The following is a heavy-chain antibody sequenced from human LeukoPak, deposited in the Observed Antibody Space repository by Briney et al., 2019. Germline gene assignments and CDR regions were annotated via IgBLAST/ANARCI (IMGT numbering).Heavy chain of an antibody. CDR1: GYTFTGYY. Sequence: ASVKVSCKASGYTFTGYYMHWVRQAPGQGLEWMGRINPNSGGTNYAQKFQGRVTMTRDTSISTAYMELSRLRSADTAVYYCARDYEGITLNWFDPWGQGNLVTVSS. J-gene: IGHJ5*02. D-gene: IGHD3-10*01. CDR3: ARDYEGITLNWFDP. CDR2: INPNSGGT. V-gene: IGHV1-2*06.